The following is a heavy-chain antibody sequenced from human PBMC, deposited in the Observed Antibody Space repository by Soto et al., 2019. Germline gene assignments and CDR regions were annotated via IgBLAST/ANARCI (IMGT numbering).Heavy chain of an antibody. V-gene: IGHV4-39*01. D-gene: IGHD3-3*01. CDR1: GDSMSSSDYY. Sequence: SETLSLTCAVSGDSMSSSDYYWGWIRQPPGKGLEWIGSIYYSGSTYYNPSLQSRVAMSVDTSKNQFSLKLKSVTAADTAIYYCARRTVNIRTFYSGLKTHCFDYWGQGAPVTVSS. CDR2: IYYSGST. CDR3: ARRTVNIRTFYSGLKTHCFDY. J-gene: IGHJ4*02.